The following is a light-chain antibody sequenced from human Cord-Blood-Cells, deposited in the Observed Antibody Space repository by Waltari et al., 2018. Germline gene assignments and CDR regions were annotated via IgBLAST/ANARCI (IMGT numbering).Light chain of an antibody. Sequence: SYELPQPPSVSVPPGQTARITCPGDALPHQYAYWYQQKPGQAPVLVIYKDSERPSGIPERFSGSSSGTTVTLTISGVQAEDEADYYCQSADSSGTYVVFGGGTKLTVL. CDR3: QSADSSGTYVV. V-gene: IGLV3-25*03. CDR1: ALPHQY. J-gene: IGLJ2*01. CDR2: KDS.